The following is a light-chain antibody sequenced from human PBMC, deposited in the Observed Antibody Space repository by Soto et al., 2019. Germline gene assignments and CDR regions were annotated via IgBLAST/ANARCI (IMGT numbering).Light chain of an antibody. J-gene: IGKJ1*01. CDR2: DAS. CDR1: QSVRSD. Sequence: EILMTQSPATLSVSPGERATLSCRASQSVRSDLAWYQQKPGQAPRLLIYDASNRATGIPARFSGSGSGTDFTLTISSLEPEDFAVYYCQQRSNWPPWTFGQGTKVDIK. CDR3: QQRSNWPPWT. V-gene: IGKV3-11*01.